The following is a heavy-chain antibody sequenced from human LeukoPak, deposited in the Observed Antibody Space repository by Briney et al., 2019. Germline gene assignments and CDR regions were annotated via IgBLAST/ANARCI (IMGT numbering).Heavy chain of an antibody. J-gene: IGHJ6*03. D-gene: IGHD3-3*01. CDR3: ARGYFLWSGYYSYMDV. Sequence: ASVKVSCKASGYTFTGNHVHWVRQAPGQGLEWMGWIDPNSGGTKYAQKFQDRVAMTSDTSISTAYMELSSLRSEDTAVYYCARGYFLWSGYYSYMDVWGKGTTVTVSS. CDR1: GYTFTGNH. V-gene: IGHV1-2*02. CDR2: IDPNSGGT.